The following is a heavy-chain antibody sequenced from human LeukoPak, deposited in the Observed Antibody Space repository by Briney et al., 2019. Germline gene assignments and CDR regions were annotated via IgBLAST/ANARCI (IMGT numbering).Heavy chain of an antibody. CDR1: GFSFSSYA. D-gene: IGHD1-26*01. CDR2: ISGTGGST. Sequence: GGSLRLSCAASGFSFSSYAMSWVRQAPEKGLEWVSSISGTGGSTFSADSMKGRLTISRDNSKNTLYLHMNSLRSEDTAIYYCAKALKRTSERNFGSCLDSWGQGTLVTVSS. J-gene: IGHJ4*02. V-gene: IGHV3-23*01. CDR3: AKALKRTSERNFGSCLDS.